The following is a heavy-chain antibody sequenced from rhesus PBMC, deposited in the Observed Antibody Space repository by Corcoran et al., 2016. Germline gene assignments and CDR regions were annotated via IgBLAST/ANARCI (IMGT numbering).Heavy chain of an antibody. CDR1: GFSPSTTGMG. V-gene: IGHV2-1*01. D-gene: IGHD1S39*01. J-gene: IGHJ4*01. Sequence: QVTLKESGPALVKPTETLTLTCTFSGFSPSTTGMGVGWIRQPSRKTLEGLSHIYWDDDWRYSTSLKSRLTISKDTSKNQVVLTMTNMAPVDTATYYCARRLRYSGNSYYFDYWGQGVLVTVSS. CDR2: IYWDDDW. CDR3: ARRLRYSGNSYYFDY.